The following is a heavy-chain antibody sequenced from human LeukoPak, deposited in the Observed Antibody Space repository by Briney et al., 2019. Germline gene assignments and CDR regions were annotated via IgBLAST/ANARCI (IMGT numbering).Heavy chain of an antibody. V-gene: IGHV1-46*01. J-gene: IGHJ4*02. Sequence: ASVKVSCKASGYTFTSYYMHWVRQAPGQGLEWMGIINHSGGSTSYAQKFQGRVTMTRDTSTSTVYMELSSLRSEDTAVYYCARDHMTGTGPQPLDYWGQGTLVTVSS. CDR2: INHSGGST. CDR3: ARDHMTGTGPQPLDY. CDR1: GYTFTSYY. D-gene: IGHD1-14*01.